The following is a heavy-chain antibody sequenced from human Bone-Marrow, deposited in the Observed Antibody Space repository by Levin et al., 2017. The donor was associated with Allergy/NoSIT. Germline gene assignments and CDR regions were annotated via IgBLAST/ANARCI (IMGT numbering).Heavy chain of an antibody. V-gene: IGHV4-34*01. CDR2: SDATGST. Sequence: SETLSLTCAVYGGSFSGYYWSWIRQPPGKGLEWIGESDATGSTHYNPSLKSRVSISVDTSKNQFSLKLTSVTAADTAMYYCARGALSGYYSAGTFDYWGQGALVTVSS. D-gene: IGHD3-3*01. CDR3: ARGALSGYYSAGTFDY. J-gene: IGHJ4*02. CDR1: GGSFSGYY.